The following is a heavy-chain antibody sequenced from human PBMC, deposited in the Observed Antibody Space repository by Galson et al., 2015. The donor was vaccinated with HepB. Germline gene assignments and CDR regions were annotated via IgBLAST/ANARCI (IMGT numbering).Heavy chain of an antibody. V-gene: IGHV3-23*01. CDR1: GFTFSPYA. CDR2: ISGNGRST. J-gene: IGHJ4*02. D-gene: IGHD3-9*01. CDR3: ARYSGIMWGFDIMTGYQQPLFFDS. Sequence: SLRLSCAASGFTFSPYAMSWVRQAPGKGLEWVLSISGNGRSTYYADSVKGRFTIPRDNSKNTLYLQMNNLRAEDTATYFCARYSGIMWGFDIMTGYQQPLFFDSWGQGTRVTVSS.